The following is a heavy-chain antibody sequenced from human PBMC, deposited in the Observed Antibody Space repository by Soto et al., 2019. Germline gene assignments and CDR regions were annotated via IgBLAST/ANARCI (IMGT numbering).Heavy chain of an antibody. J-gene: IGHJ3*02. CDR1: GGSFSGYY. D-gene: IGHD5-12*01. V-gene: IGHV4-34*01. Sequence: SETLSLTCAVYGGSFSGYYWSWIRQPPGKGLEWIGEINHSGSTNYNPSLKSRVTISVDTSKNQFSLKLSSVTAADTAVYYCARGRGRWLQLNAFDIWGQGKMVTVSS. CDR2: INHSGST. CDR3: ARGRGRWLQLNAFDI.